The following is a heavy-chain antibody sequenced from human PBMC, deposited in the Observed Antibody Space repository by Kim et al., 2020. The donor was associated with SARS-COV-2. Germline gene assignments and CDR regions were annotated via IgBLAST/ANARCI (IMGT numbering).Heavy chain of an antibody. CDR1: GGSVSSSSFF. D-gene: IGHD2-2*01. V-gene: IGHV4-61*01. J-gene: IGHJ4*02. Sequence: SETLSLTCIVSGGSVSSSSFFWRWIRQPPGMGLEWIGYIYYNGDTNYNPSLKSRVTISLDTTKNQFSLRLSSVTAADTAVYYCASTYCRVSSSSNDYWGTDTLLTVSS. CDR2: IYYNGDT. CDR3: ASTYCRVSSSSNDY.